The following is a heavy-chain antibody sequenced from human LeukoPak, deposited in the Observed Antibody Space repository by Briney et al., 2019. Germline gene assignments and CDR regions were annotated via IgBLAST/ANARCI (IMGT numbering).Heavy chain of an antibody. CDR1: GDSVSSNSAA. D-gene: IGHD3-22*01. V-gene: IGHV6-1*01. Sequence: SQTLSLTCAISGDSVSSNSAAWAWIRQSPSRGLEWLGRTYYRSKWYNDYAVSVKSLITINPDTSKNQFSLQLNSVTPEDTAVYYCARTITMIVVADKGFDYWGQGTLVTVSS. J-gene: IGHJ4*02. CDR2: TYYRSKWYN. CDR3: ARTITMIVVADKGFDY.